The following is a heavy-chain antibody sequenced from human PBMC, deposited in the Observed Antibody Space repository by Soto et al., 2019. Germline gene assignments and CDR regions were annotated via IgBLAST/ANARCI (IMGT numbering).Heavy chain of an antibody. J-gene: IGHJ4*02. Sequence: EVQLVESGGGLVRPGGSLRRSCSASGFAFRAFTMPWVGQAPGRGREQLGTSTYTGDTPYYAASVKGRLPIARDNTQSTLYLQMSSLRPEDTGVYFCVKDYSHGRFPDYWGQGDLVNVSS. CDR3: VKDYSHGRFPDY. V-gene: IGHV3-64D*06. CDR1: GFAFRAFT. D-gene: IGHD1-26*01. CDR2: STYTGDTP.